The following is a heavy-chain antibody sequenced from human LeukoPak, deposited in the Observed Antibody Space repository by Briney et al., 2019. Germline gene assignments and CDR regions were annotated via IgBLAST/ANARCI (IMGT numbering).Heavy chain of an antibody. J-gene: IGHJ3*02. V-gene: IGHV3-23*01. D-gene: IGHD6-6*01. CDR2: IRGSGGST. CDR3: ATGSSSDDAFDI. CDR1: GFTFSSYA. Sequence: GGSLRLSCAASGFTFSSYAMSWVRQAPGKGLEWVSAIRGSGGSTYYAGSVKGRFTISRDNSKNTLYLQMNSLRAEDTAVYYCATGSSSDDAFDIWGQGTMVTVSS.